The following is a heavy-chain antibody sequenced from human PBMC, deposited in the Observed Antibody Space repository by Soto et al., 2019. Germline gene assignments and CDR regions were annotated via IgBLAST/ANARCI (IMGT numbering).Heavy chain of an antibody. D-gene: IGHD6-13*01. J-gene: IGHJ6*03. Sequence: GASVKVSCKASGYTFTSYAMHWVRQAPGQRLEWMGWINAGNGNTKYSQKFQGRVTITRDTSASTAYVELSSLRSEDTAVYYCARVAAAVRVFYYYYYMDVWGKGTTVTVSS. V-gene: IGHV1-3*01. CDR2: INAGNGNT. CDR3: ARVAAAVRVFYYYYYMDV. CDR1: GYTFTSYA.